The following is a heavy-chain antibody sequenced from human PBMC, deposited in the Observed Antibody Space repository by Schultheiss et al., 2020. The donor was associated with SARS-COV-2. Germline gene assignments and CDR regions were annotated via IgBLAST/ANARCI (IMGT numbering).Heavy chain of an antibody. CDR1: GFTFSSYW. J-gene: IGHJ6*02. CDR2: INSDGSTT. CDR3: AKAVRYYDFWSGYFGEYYYYYGMDV. D-gene: IGHD3-3*01. V-gene: IGHV3-74*01. Sequence: GGSLRLSCAASGFTFSSYWMHWVRQAPGKGLVWVSRINSDGSTTNYADSVKGRFTISRDNSKNTLYLQMNSLRAEDTAVYYCAKAVRYYDFWSGYFGEYYYYYGMDVWGQGTTVTVSS.